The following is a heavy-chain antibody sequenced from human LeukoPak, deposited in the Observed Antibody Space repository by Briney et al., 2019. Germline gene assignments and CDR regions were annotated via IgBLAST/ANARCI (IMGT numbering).Heavy chain of an antibody. Sequence: GASVKVSCKASGYTFTSYYMHWVRQAPGQGLEWMGIINPSGGSTSYAQKFQGRVTMTRDMSTSTVYMELSSLRSEDTAVYYCARDRERGTTQVPRIYYYYYYMDVWGKGTTVTVSS. CDR2: INPSGGST. CDR3: ARDRERGTTQVPRIYYYYYYMDV. J-gene: IGHJ6*03. V-gene: IGHV1-46*01. CDR1: GYTFTSYY. D-gene: IGHD1-1*01.